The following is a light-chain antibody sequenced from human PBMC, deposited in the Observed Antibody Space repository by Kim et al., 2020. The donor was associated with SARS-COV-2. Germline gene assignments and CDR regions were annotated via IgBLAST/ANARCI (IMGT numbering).Light chain of an antibody. CDR1: QSVLYSSNNKNY. CDR3: QQYYSTPWA. CDR2: WAS. Sequence: ATINCKSSQSVLYSSNNKNYLAWYQQKPGQPPKLLIYWASTRESGVPDRFSGSGSGTDFTLTISSLQAEDVAVYYCQQYYSTPWAFGQGTKVEIK. V-gene: IGKV4-1*01. J-gene: IGKJ1*01.